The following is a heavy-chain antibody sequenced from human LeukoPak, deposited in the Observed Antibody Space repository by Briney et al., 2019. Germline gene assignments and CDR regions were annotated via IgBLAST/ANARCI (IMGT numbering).Heavy chain of an antibody. J-gene: IGHJ4*02. CDR1: GFNFSNYA. CDR2: ISGSGDST. CDR3: AKDRSLVPAALNY. D-gene: IGHD2-2*01. Sequence: GGSLRLSCAASGFNFSNYAMTWDRQAPGKGLECVSGISGSGDSTYYADSVKGRFTISRDNSKNTLYLQMNSLRAEDTALYYCAKDRSLVPAALNYWGQGTLVIVSS. V-gene: IGHV3-23*01.